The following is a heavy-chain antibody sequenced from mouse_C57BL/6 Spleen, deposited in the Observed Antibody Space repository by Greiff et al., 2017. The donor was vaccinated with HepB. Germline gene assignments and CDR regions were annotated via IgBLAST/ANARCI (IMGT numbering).Heavy chain of an antibody. V-gene: IGHV2-9-1*01. CDR1: GFSLTSYA. Sequence: VKLVESGPGLVAPSQSLSITCTVSGFSLTSYAISWVRQPPGKGLEWLGVIWPGGGTNYNSALKSRLSISKDNSKSQVFLKMNSLQTDDTARYYCARKVEYFDVWGTGTTVTVSS. CDR2: IWPGGGT. J-gene: IGHJ1*03. CDR3: ARKVEYFDV.